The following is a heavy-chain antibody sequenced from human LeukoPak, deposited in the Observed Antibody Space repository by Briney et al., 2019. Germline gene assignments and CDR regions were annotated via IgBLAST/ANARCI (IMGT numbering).Heavy chain of an antibody. CDR3: AGSDYYDSSGYYHPIDY. CDR1: GGSISSGGYS. CDR2: IYHSGST. V-gene: IGHV4-30-2*01. J-gene: IGHJ4*02. Sequence: PSETLSLTCAVSGGSISSGGYSWSWIRQPPGKGLEWIGYIYHSGSTYYNPSLKSRVTISVDTSKNQFSLKLSSVTAADTAVYYCAGSDYYDSSGYYHPIDYWGQGTLVTVSS. D-gene: IGHD3-22*01.